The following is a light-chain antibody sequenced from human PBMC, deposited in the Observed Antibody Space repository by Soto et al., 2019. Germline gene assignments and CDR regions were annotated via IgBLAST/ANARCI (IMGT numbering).Light chain of an antibody. CDR1: QDISNY. V-gene: IGKV1-33*01. CDR3: QQCDNLPLT. CDR2: DAS. J-gene: IGKJ4*01. Sequence: DIQMTQSPSSLSASVGDRVTITCQASQDISNYLNWYQQKPGKAPKLLIYDASNLETGIPSRFSGSGSGTDFTFTISSLQPEDIATYYCQQCDNLPLTGGGGTKVDIK.